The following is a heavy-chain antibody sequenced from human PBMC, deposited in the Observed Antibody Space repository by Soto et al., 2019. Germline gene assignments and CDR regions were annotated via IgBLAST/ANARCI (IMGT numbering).Heavy chain of an antibody. CDR2: IIPGLSLA. CDR1: GGTFSSDN. CDR3: ARSDYGDYVLPDY. Sequence: QVQLVQSGAEVKKPGSSVKVSCKASGGTFSSDNIIWVRQAPGQGLEWMGRIIPGLSLANYAQKFQGRVTITADKXTSTAYMELSSLRSEDTAVYYCARSDYGDYVLPDYWGQGTLVTVSS. D-gene: IGHD4-17*01. J-gene: IGHJ4*02. V-gene: IGHV1-69*02.